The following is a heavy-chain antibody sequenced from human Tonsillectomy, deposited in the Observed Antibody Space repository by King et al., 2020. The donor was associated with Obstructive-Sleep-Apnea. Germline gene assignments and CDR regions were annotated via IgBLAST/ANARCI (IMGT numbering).Heavy chain of an antibody. J-gene: IGHJ4*02. V-gene: IGHV3-23*04. CDR3: ANLGYGADY. CDR2: ISETGDNT. D-gene: IGHD2-15*01. Sequence: VQLVESGGGLVQPGGSLRLSCAASGCTFSCYAMSWVRQAPGKGLEWVSTISETGDNTYYADTVKGHFTISRDNSKNTLYLKMNSLRGEDTALYSCANLGYGADYWGQGTLVTVSS. CDR1: GCTFSCYA.